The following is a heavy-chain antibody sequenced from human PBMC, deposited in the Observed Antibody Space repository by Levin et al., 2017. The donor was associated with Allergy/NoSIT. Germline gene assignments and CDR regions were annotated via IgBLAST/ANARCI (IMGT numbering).Heavy chain of an antibody. V-gene: IGHV2-5*02. J-gene: IGHJ3*02. CDR3: ACTLVPVYGYGESNAFDI. CDR2: IYWDDDK. CDR1: GFSLSTSGVG. D-gene: IGHD5-18*01. Sequence: SGPTLVKPTQTLTLTCTFSGFSLSTSGVGVGWIRQPPGKALEWLALIYWDDDKRYSPSLKSRLTITKDTSKNQVVLTMTNMDPVDTATYYCACTLVPVYGYGESNAFDIWGQGTMVTVSS.